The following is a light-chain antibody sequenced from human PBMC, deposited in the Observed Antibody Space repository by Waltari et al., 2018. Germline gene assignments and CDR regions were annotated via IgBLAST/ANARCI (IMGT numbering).Light chain of an antibody. J-gene: IGLJ3*02. Sequence: QSVLTQPPSASGTPGPRVTISCSGNRSNLGNNVVNWYQQVPGTAPKLLIYRNDLRPSGVPDRFSASKSGTSASLAISGLQSEDEAEYYCASWDDSLNGHWVFGGGTKVTVL. CDR3: ASWDDSLNGHWV. V-gene: IGLV1-44*01. CDR2: RND. CDR1: RSNLGNNV.